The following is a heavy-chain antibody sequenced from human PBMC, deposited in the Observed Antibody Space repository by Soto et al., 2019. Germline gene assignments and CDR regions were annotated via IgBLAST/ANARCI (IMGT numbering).Heavy chain of an antibody. D-gene: IGHD3-9*01. CDR3: ARDFGIRTTIRTRFDY. J-gene: IGHJ4*02. CDR1: GYTFTSYD. Sequence: ASVKVSCKASGYTFTSYDINWVRQATGQGLEWMGWISAYNGNTNYAQKLQGRVTMTTDTSTSTAYMELRSLRSDDTAVYYCARDFGIRTTIRTRFDYWGQGTLVTVSP. V-gene: IGHV1-18*01. CDR2: ISAYNGNT.